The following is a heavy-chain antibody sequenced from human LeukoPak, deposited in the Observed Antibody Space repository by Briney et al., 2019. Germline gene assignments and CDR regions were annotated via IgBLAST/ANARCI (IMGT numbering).Heavy chain of an antibody. Sequence: PGESLRLSCAASGFTFSRYAMSWVRQAPGKGREWVSAISDSGGSTNYADSVKGRFTISRDNSKNTLYLQMNSLRAEDTAIYYCAKDYRDSSGAYYYMDVWGKGTTVTVSS. CDR3: AKDYRDSSGAYYYMDV. V-gene: IGHV3-23*01. D-gene: IGHD3-22*01. J-gene: IGHJ6*03. CDR2: ISDSGGST. CDR1: GFTFSRYA.